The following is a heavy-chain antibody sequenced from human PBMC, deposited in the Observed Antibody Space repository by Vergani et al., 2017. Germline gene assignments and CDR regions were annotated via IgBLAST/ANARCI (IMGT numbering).Heavy chain of an antibody. CDR1: GFTFNQYG. Sequence: QVQLVESGGGVVQPVRSLRLSCAASGFTFNQYGMHWVRQAPGKGLEWVAVTWYDGNNKQYADSVKGRFTISRDNSKSTMYLQMNSLRYEDTGVYYCARDLRLLYNRFDPWGQGTLVTVSS. V-gene: IGHV3-33*01. J-gene: IGHJ5*02. D-gene: IGHD1-14*01. CDR3: ARDLRLLYNRFDP. CDR2: TWYDGNNK.